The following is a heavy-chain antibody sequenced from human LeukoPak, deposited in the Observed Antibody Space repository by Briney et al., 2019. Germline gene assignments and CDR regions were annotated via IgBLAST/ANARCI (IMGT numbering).Heavy chain of an antibody. CDR2: INPGGSST. CDR3: ARSNQADDY. D-gene: IGHD1-14*01. CDR1: GFTFSSYW. J-gene: IGHJ4*02. V-gene: IGHV3-74*01. Sequence: GGSLRLSCAASGFTFSSYWMHWVRQVPGKGLVWVSRINPGGSSTAYADSVKGRFIISRDNAENTLYLQMDSLRAEDTAVYYCARSNQADDYWGQGTLVTVSS.